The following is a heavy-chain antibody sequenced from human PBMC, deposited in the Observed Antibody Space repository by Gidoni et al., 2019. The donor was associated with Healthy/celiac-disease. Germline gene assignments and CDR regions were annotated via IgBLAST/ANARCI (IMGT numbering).Heavy chain of an antibody. J-gene: IGHJ5*02. V-gene: IGHV3-48*02. CDR1: GFTFSSYS. CDR2: ISSSSSTI. D-gene: IGHD6-25*01. Sequence: EVQLVESGGGLVQPGGSLSLSCAASGFTFSSYSMNWVRQAPGKGLEWVSYISSSSSTIYYADSVKGRLTISRDNAKNSLYLQMNSLRDEDTAVYYCARDHPYSSAPWFDPWGQGTLVTVSS. CDR3: ARDHPYSSAPWFDP.